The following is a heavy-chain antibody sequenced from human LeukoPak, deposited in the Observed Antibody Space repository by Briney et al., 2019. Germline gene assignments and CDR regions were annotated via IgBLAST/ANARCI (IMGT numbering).Heavy chain of an antibody. CDR2: INPNSGGT. Sequence: ASVKVSCKASGYTFTGYYMHRVRQAPGQGLEWMGWINPNSGGTNYAQKFQGRVTMTRDTSISTAYMELSRLRSDDTAVYYCVRRRGYSYGLSYWGQGTLVTVSS. V-gene: IGHV1-2*02. CDR1: GYTFTGYY. CDR3: VRRRGYSYGLSY. D-gene: IGHD5-18*01. J-gene: IGHJ4*02.